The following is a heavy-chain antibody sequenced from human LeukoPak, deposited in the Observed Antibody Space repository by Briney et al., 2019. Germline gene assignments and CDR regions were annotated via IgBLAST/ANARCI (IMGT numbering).Heavy chain of an antibody. V-gene: IGHV3-33*08. J-gene: IGHJ4*02. Sequence: GGSLRLSCAASGFTFSSYWMSWVRQAPGKGLEWVAVIWYDGSNKYYADSVKGRFTISRDNSKNTLYLQMNSLRAEDTAVYYCARDGAMVRGVMDNWGQGTLVTVSS. CDR3: ARDGAMVRGVMDN. D-gene: IGHD3-10*01. CDR2: IWYDGSNK. CDR1: GFTFSSYW.